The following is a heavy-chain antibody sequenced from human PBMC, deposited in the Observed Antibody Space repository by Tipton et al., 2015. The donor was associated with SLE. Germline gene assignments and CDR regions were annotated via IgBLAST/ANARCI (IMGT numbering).Heavy chain of an antibody. Sequence: SLRLSCAASGFTFSSYEMNWVRQAPGKGLEWISYISSSGTTMYYADSLKGRFTISRDNAKNSLYLQMNSLRAEDTAVYYCARDSGETYYDFWTAVYYYYYMDVWGKGTTVTVSS. CDR2: ISSSGTTM. D-gene: IGHD3/OR15-3a*01. CDR1: GFTFSSYE. V-gene: IGHV3-48*03. J-gene: IGHJ6*03. CDR3: ARDSGETYYDFWTAVYYYYYMDV.